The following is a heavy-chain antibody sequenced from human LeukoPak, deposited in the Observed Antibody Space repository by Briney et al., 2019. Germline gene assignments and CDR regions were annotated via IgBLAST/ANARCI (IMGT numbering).Heavy chain of an antibody. CDR2: INHTGST. CDR3: ARSRGYSYGSLYWYFDL. V-gene: IGHV4-34*01. D-gene: IGHD5-18*01. Sequence: SETLSLTCAVYGGSFSGYYWSWIRQPPGKGLEWIGEINHTGSTNYNPSLKSRVTISVDTSKNQFSLKLTSVTAADTAVYYCARSRGYSYGSLYWYFDLWGRGTLVIVSS. CDR1: GGSFSGYY. J-gene: IGHJ2*01.